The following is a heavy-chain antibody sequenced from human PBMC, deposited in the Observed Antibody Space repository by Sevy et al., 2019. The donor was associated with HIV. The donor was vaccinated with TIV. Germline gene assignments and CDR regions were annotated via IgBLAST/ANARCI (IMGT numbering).Heavy chain of an antibody. J-gene: IGHJ5*02. D-gene: IGHD1-26*01. V-gene: IGHV4-59*01. CDR2: IYYSGGT. CDR1: GGSISNYY. CDR3: ARGNRGSYGWFDP. Sequence: SETLSLTCTVSGGSISNYYWNWIRQPPGKGLEWIGYIYYSGGTNYNPSLRSRVTMSADPSKNQFSLKLSFVTAADTAMYYCARGNRGSYGWFDPWGQGTLVTVSS.